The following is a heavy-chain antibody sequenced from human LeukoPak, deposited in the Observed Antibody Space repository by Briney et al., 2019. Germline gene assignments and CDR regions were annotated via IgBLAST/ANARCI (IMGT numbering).Heavy chain of an antibody. Sequence: GGSLRLSCAASGFTFSSYAMSWVRQAPGKGLEWVSAISGSGGTTYYADSVKGRFTISRDNSKNTLYLQMNSLRAEDTAVYYCARNRGWQQFDYWGQGTLVTVSS. CDR2: ISGSGGTT. D-gene: IGHD4-23*01. J-gene: IGHJ4*02. CDR3: ARNRGWQQFDY. CDR1: GFTFSSYA. V-gene: IGHV3-23*01.